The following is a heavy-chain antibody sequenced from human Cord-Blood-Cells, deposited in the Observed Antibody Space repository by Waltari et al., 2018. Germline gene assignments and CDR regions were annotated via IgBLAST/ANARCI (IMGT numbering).Heavy chain of an antibody. V-gene: IGHV4-39*01. CDR1: GGSISSSSYY. CDR3: ARTDYDILTGYYLFDY. J-gene: IGHJ4*02. CDR2: IDYSGST. D-gene: IGHD3-9*01. Sequence: QLQLQESGPGLVKPSETLSLTCTVSGGSISSSSYYWGWIRQPPGKGLEWIGSIDYSGSTYYHPSLRSRVTISVDTSKNQFSLKLSSVTAADTAVYYCARTDYDILTGYYLFDYWGQGTLVTVSS.